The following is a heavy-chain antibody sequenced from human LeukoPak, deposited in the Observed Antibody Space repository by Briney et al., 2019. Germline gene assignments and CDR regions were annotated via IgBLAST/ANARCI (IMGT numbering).Heavy chain of an antibody. CDR1: GFTFSSYA. D-gene: IGHD3-10*01. CDR3: ARDSGTMVRGVANWFDP. V-gene: IGHV3-30-3*01. J-gene: IGHJ5*02. Sequence: GKSLRLSCAASGFTFSSYAIHWVPQPPGKGLEWVALISYDGSNKYYADSVKGRFTISRDNSKNTLYLQMNSLRAEDTAMFYCARDSGTMVRGVANWFDPWGQGTLVTVSS. CDR2: ISYDGSNK.